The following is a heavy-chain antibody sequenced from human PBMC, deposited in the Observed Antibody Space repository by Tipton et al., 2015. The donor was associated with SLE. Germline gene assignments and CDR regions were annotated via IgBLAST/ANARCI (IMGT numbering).Heavy chain of an antibody. CDR3: AKDRRDPIMITFGGILFDY. CDR1: GFTFSDYY. CDR2: ISGSGDTT. J-gene: IGHJ4*02. V-gene: IGHV3-23*01. D-gene: IGHD3-16*01. Sequence: SLRLSCAASGFTFSDYYMSWVRQAPGKGLEWVAAISGSGDTTSYADSVKGRFTISRDNSKNTLYLEMNNLRDEDTAVYYCAKDRRDPIMITFGGILFDYWGQGSLVTVSS.